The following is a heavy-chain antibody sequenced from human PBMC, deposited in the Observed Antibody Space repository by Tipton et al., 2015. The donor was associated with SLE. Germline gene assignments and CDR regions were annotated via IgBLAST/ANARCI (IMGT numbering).Heavy chain of an antibody. Sequence: SLRLSCAASGFTFSSYAMSWVRQAPGKGLEWVSAISGSGGSTYYADSGKGRFTISRDNSKNTLYLQMNSLRAEDTAVYYCAKVSSFDDILTGYSYYFDFWGQGTLVTLYS. CDR2: ISGSGGST. CDR1: GFTFSSYA. V-gene: IGHV3-23*01. J-gene: IGHJ4*02. CDR3: AKVSSFDDILTGYSYYFDF. D-gene: IGHD3-9*01.